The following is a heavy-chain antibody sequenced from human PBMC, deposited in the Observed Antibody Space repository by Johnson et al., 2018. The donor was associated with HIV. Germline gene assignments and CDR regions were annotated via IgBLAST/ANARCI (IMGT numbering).Heavy chain of an antibody. CDR1: GFTFSSYG. CDR3: ARGYSGSDDAFDI. V-gene: IGHV3-30*19. CDR2: IYYDGSNK. D-gene: IGHD1-26*01. J-gene: IGHJ3*02. Sequence: QVQLVESGGGVVQPGRSLRLSCAASGFTFSSYGMHWVRQAPGKGLEWVAVIYYDGSNKYYADSVKGRFHISRDNSKNTLYLQMNSLRAEDTAVYYCARGYSGSDDAFDIWGQGTMVTVSS.